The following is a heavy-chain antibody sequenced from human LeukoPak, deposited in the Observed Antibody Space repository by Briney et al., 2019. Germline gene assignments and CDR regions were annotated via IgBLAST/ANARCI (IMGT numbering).Heavy chain of an antibody. CDR1: GFTFSTYS. CDR2: IDTSTSYI. CDR3: ARGRSITLLRGVAMSDGFDI. V-gene: IGHV3-21*01. J-gene: IGHJ3*02. D-gene: IGHD3-10*01. Sequence: GGSLRLSCAASGFTFSTYSMNWVRQAPGKGLEWVSFIDTSTSYIYYGDSVKGRFTISRDNAKNSLYLQMNGLRAEDTAVYYCARGRSITLLRGVAMSDGFDIWGQGAMVTVSS.